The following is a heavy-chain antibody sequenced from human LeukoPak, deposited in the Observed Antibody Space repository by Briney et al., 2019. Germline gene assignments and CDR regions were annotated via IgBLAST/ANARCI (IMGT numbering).Heavy chain of an antibody. CDR2: IKSKTDGGTT. D-gene: IGHD3-22*01. CDR3: TTAPDYYYDSSGYYYYFDY. V-gene: IGHV3-15*01. J-gene: IGHJ4*02. Sequence: GGSLRLSCAASGFTFSNAWMSWVRQGPGKGLEWVGRIKSKTDGGTTDYAAPVKGRFTISRDDSKNTLYLQMNSLKTEDTAVYYCTTAPDYYYDSSGYYYYFDYWGQGTLVTVSS. CDR1: GFTFSNAW.